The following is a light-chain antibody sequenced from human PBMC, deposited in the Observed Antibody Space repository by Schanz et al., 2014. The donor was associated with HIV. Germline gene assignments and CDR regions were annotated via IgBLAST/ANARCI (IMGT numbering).Light chain of an antibody. CDR1: SSDVGGHDY. CDR2: DVT. V-gene: IGLV2-14*03. J-gene: IGLJ3*02. Sequence: QSALTQPASVSGSPGQSITISCTGTSSDVGGHDYVSWYQHHPGKAPKFLIYDVTKRPSGVSNRFSGSKSGTSASLAISGLQSEDEADYYCAVWDDSLKGWVFGGGTKLTVL. CDR3: AVWDDSLKGWV.